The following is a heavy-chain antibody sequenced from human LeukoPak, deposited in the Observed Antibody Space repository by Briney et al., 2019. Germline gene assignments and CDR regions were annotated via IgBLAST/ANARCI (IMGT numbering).Heavy chain of an antibody. CDR1: GYTFTKEA. J-gene: IGHJ4*02. D-gene: IGHD5-12*01. Sequence: GSVKVSCKAFGYTFTKEAISWVRQAPGQGLEWMGWISAYNGATKYADKFQDRFIMTTDTSTSTAYMELRSLRSDDTAVYYCARAEWLRTFDYWGQGTLVTVSS. CDR2: ISAYNGAT. CDR3: ARAEWLRTFDY. V-gene: IGHV1-18*01.